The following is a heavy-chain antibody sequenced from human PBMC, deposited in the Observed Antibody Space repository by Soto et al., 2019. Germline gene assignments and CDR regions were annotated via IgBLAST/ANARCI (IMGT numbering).Heavy chain of an antibody. CDR1: GYTVTSYG. V-gene: IGHV1-18*01. D-gene: IGHD6-13*01. CDR2: ISAYNGNT. J-gene: IGHJ4*02. CDR3: ARESSSCPVHY. Sequence: GASVKFSCKAAGYTVTSYGISWVRQAPEQRLEWMGWISAYNGNTNYAQKLQGRVTMTTDTSTSTAYMELRSLRSDDTAVYYCARESSSCPVHYWGQGTLVTVSS.